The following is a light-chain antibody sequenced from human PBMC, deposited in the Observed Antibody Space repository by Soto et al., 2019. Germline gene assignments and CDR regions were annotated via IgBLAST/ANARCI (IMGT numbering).Light chain of an antibody. CDR3: MHAVQTPETPAT. Sequence: DIVMTQFPLSLPVTPGEPASISCRSSQSLLHSNGYNYLDWYLQKPGQSPQLLIYLGSNRASGVPDRFSGSGSGTDFTLKISSVEAEDVGVYYCMHAVQTPETPATFGGGTKVAIK. CDR2: LGS. CDR1: QSLLHSNGYNY. V-gene: IGKV2-28*01. J-gene: IGKJ4*01.